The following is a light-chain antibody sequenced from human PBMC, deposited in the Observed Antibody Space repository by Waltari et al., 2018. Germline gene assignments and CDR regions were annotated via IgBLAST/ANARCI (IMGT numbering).Light chain of an antibody. CDR3: LLYMGRVMWR. CDR2: TPN. CDR1: SGCVSTSWY. V-gene: IGLV8-61*01. Sequence: QTVVTQEPSLSVSTGGSVTLTCGLSSGCVSTSWYARWYQQTPGQTPRTLIYTPNPRSAGVPGRFCGCRLGDKAALTLTGAQADDESAYYCLLYMGRVMWRFGGVIKLTVL. J-gene: IGLJ3*02.